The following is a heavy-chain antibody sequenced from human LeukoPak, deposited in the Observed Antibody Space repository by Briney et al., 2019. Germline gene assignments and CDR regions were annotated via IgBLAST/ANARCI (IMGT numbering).Heavy chain of an antibody. CDR1: GGSISSYY. J-gene: IGHJ4*02. D-gene: IGHD5-12*01. Sequence: PSETLSLTCTVSGGSISSYYWSWIRQPPGKGLEWIGYIYYSGSTNYNPSLKSRVTISVDTSKNQFSLKLSSVTAADTAVYYCARDANGGYSGYDLIGLYDYWGQGTLVTVSS. CDR3: ARDANGGYSGYDLIGLYDY. V-gene: IGHV4-59*01. CDR2: IYYSGST.